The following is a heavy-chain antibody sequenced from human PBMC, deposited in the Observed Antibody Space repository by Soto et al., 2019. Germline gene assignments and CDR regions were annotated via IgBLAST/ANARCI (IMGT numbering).Heavy chain of an antibody. CDR1: GYKFIDYW. V-gene: IGHV5-51*01. CDR2: IYPGDFDI. CDR3: AIAFGGEYYDRRSWYSAY. Sequence: PGESLKISCKGSGYKFIDYWIGWVRQVPGKGLEWMGSIYPGDFDIKYGPSFQGQVTISADKSITTVYLQWSSLKASDTGIYYCAIAFGGEYYDRRSWYSAYWGQGTQVTVSS. J-gene: IGHJ4*02. D-gene: IGHD3-16*01.